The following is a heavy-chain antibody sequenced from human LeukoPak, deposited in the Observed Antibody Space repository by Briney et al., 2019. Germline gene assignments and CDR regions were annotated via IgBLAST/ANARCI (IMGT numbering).Heavy chain of an antibody. CDR1: GYTFTGYY. CDR3: ATLWWWGDSDY. CDR2: ISPNSGGT. J-gene: IGHJ4*02. Sequence: ASVKVSCKASGYTFTGYYLHWVRQASGQGLEWMGWISPNSGGTNYAQKFQGRVTMTRDTSISTTYMELSSLTSDDTAVYYCATLWWWGDSDYWGQGTLVTVSS. D-gene: IGHD2-21*01. V-gene: IGHV1-2*02.